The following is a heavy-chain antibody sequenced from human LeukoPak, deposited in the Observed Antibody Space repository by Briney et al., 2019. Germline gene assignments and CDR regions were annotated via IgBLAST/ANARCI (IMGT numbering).Heavy chain of an antibody. D-gene: IGHD2-2*01. CDR1: GGSISSYY. CDR3: ARHGAYCSSTSCPSYYYYGMDV. Sequence: PSETLSLTCTVSGGSISSYYWSWIRQPPGKGLEWSGYIYYSGSTNYNPSLKSRVTISVDTSKNQFSLKLSSVTAADTAVYYCARHGAYCSSTSCPSYYYYGMDVWGQGTTVTVSS. V-gene: IGHV4-59*08. J-gene: IGHJ6*02. CDR2: IYYSGST.